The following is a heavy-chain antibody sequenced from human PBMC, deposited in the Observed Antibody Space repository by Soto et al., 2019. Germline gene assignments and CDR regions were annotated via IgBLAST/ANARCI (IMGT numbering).Heavy chain of an antibody. Sequence: PGGSLRLSCAASGFTVSSNYMSWVRQAPGKGLEWVSVIYSGGSTYYAGSVKGRFTISRDNSKNTLYLQMNSLRAEDTAVYYCAREGRVDFWSGPVGRFHAFDIWGQGTMVTVSS. CDR1: GFTVSSNY. J-gene: IGHJ3*02. CDR2: IYSGGST. V-gene: IGHV3-66*01. D-gene: IGHD3-3*01. CDR3: AREGRVDFWSGPVGRFHAFDI.